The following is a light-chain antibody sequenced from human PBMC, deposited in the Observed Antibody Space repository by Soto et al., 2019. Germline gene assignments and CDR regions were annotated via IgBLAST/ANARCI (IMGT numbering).Light chain of an antibody. CDR2: EVS. J-gene: IGKJ5*01. V-gene: IGKV4-1*01. Sequence: DIVMTQSPDSLAVSLGERATINCKSSQSLLYSSNNKNYLAWYLQKPGQSPQLLIYEVSTRVSGVPDRFSGSGSGTDFTLEISRVETDDVGIYYCMQSTQLPPTFGQGTRLE. CDR3: MQSTQLPPT. CDR1: QSLLYSSNNKNY.